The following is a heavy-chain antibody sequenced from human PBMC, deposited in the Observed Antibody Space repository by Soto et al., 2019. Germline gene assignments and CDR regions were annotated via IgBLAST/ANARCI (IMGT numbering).Heavy chain of an antibody. V-gene: IGHV4-34*01. CDR2: INHSGST. CDR3: AGPRKPNLRYTIDY. J-gene: IGHJ4*02. Sequence: SETLSLTCAVYGGSFSGYYWSWIRQPPGKGLEWIGEINHSGSTNYNPSLKSRVTISVDTSKNQFSLKLSSVTAADTAVYYCAGPRKPNLRYTIDYWGQGTLVTVSS. D-gene: IGHD3-9*01. CDR1: GGSFSGYY.